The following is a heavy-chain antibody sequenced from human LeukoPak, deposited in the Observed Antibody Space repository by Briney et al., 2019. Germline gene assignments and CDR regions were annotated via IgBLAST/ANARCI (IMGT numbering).Heavy chain of an antibody. CDR3: ARDYYRTDAFDI. CDR2: IIPIFGTA. CDR1: GGTFSSYA. Sequence: GSSVKVSCKAPGGTFSSYAISWVRQAPGQGLEWMGGIIPIFGTANYAQKFQGRVTITADESTSTAYMELSSLRSEDTAVYYCARDYYRTDAFDIWGQGTMVTVSS. D-gene: IGHD1-26*01. J-gene: IGHJ3*02. V-gene: IGHV1-69*01.